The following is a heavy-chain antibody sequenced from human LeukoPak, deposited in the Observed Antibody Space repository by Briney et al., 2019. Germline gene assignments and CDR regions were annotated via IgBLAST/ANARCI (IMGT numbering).Heavy chain of an antibody. Sequence: SETLSLTCTVSGGSISSSSYYWGWIRQPPGKGLEWIGSIYYSGSTYYNPSLKSRVTISVDTSKNQFSLKLSSVTAADTAVYYCASWLRVGATNHLDYWGQGTLVTVSS. CDR1: GGSISSSSYY. D-gene: IGHD1-26*01. CDR2: IYYSGST. CDR3: ASWLRVGATNHLDY. J-gene: IGHJ4*02. V-gene: IGHV4-39*01.